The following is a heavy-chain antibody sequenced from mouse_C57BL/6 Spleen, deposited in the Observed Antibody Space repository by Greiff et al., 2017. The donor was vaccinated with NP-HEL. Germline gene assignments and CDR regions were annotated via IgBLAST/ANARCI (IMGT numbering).Heavy chain of an antibody. Sequence: QVQLKESGPELVKPGASVKISCKASGYAFSSSWMNWVKQRPGKGLEWIGRIYPGDGDTNYNGKFKGKATLTADKSSSTAYMQLSSLTSEDSAVYFCAEGSGHYAMDYWGQGTSVTVSS. D-gene: IGHD3-2*02. J-gene: IGHJ4*01. CDR1: GYAFSSSW. CDR3: AEGSGHYAMDY. V-gene: IGHV1-82*01. CDR2: IYPGDGDT.